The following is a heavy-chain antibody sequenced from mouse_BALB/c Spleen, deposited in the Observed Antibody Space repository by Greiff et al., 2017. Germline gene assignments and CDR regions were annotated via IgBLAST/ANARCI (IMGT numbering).Heavy chain of an antibody. D-gene: IGHD2-1*01. J-gene: IGHJ3*01. CDR2: IDPANGNT. V-gene: IGHV14-3*02. CDR3: ARGYYGNYAFAY. Sequence: VQLQQSGAELVKPGASVKLSCTASGFNIKDTYMHWVKQRPEQGLEWIGRIDPANGNTKYDPKFQGKATITADTSSNTAYLQLSSLTSEDTAVYYCARGYYGNYAFAYWGQGTLVTVSA. CDR1: GFNIKDTY.